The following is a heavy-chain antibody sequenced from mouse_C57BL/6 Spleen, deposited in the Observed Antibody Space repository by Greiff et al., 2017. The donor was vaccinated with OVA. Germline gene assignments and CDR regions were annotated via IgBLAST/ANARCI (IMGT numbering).Heavy chain of an antibody. Sequence: QVQLQQPGAELVMPGASVKLSCKASGYTFTSYWMHWVKQRPGQGLEWIGEIDPSDSYTNYNQKFKGKSTLTLDKSSSTAYMQLSSLTSEDAAVYYCARQDYGSSYSYWGQGTLVTVSA. CDR2: IDPSDSYT. CDR1: GYTFTSYW. J-gene: IGHJ3*01. CDR3: ARQDYGSSYSY. V-gene: IGHV1-69*01. D-gene: IGHD1-1*01.